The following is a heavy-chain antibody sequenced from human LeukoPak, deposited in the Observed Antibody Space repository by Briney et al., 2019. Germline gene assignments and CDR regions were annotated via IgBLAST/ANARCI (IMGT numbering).Heavy chain of an antibody. CDR1: GVSISSSNSY. CDR3: ARGTSGSYF. V-gene: IGHV4-39*07. J-gene: IGHJ4*02. D-gene: IGHD1-26*01. Sequence: SETLSLTCTVSGVSISSSNSYWGWIRQPPGKGLGWIGSIYYSGNTYYNASLKSQVSISIDTSKNQFSLRLTSVTAADTAVYYCARGTSGSYFWGQGTLVTVSS. CDR2: IYYSGNT.